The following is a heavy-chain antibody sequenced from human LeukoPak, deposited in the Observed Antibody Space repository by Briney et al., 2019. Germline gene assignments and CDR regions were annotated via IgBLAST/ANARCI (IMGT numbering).Heavy chain of an antibody. CDR1: GGTFSSYA. Sequence: GASVKVSCKASGGTFSSYAISWVRQAPGQGLEWMGGIIPIYGTAHYAQKFQGRVTITADESTSTAYMELSRLRSDDTAVYYCARGYYDSSGYYSAAEYFQHWGQGTLVTVSS. J-gene: IGHJ1*01. D-gene: IGHD3-22*01. V-gene: IGHV1-69*13. CDR2: IIPIYGTA. CDR3: ARGYYDSSGYYSAAEYFQH.